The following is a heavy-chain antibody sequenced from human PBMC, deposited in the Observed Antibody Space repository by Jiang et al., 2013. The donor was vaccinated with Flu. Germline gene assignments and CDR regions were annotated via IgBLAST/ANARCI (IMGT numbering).Heavy chain of an antibody. CDR2: IYYSGST. J-gene: IGHJ4*02. CDR1: GGSISSYY. Sequence: ETLSLTCTVSGGSISSYYWSWIRQPPGKGLEWIGYIYYSGSTNYNPSLKSRVTISVDTSKNQFSLKLSSVTAADTAVYYCARGIVGYYFDYWGQGTLVTVSS. D-gene: IGHD3-22*01. V-gene: IGHV4-59*01. CDR3: ARGIVGYYFDY.